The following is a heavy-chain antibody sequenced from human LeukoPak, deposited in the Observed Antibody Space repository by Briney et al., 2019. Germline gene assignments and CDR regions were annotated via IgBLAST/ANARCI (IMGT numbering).Heavy chain of an antibody. V-gene: IGHV1-46*01. J-gene: IGHJ4*02. CDR2: ISLSGGST. CDR1: GYTFTGYY. Sequence: ASVKVSCKASGYTFTGYYMHWVRQAPGQGLEWMGIISLSGGSTTYAQKFQGRVTMTRDTSTSTVYMELSSLRSEDTAVYYCAVPPGYGGYWGQGTLVTVSS. CDR3: AVPPGYGGY. D-gene: IGHD1-26*01.